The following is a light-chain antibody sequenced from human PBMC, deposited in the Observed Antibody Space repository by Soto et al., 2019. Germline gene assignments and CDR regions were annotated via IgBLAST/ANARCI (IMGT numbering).Light chain of an antibody. J-gene: IGKJ1*01. V-gene: IGKV3-20*01. CDR1: QSVSGSS. CDR2: GAS. Sequence: EIVLTQSPGTLSLSPGEGATLSCRASQSVSGSSLAWFQQKPGQAPRLLIYGASTRATGIPDRFSGSGPGTDFTLTISRLEPEDFAVYYCQQYGRSPWTFGQGTKVDIK. CDR3: QQYGRSPWT.